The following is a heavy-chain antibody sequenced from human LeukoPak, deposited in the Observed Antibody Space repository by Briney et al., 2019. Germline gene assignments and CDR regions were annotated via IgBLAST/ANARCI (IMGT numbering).Heavy chain of an antibody. CDR3: ARVTWTVTHLQNYYYYMDV. D-gene: IGHD4-17*01. J-gene: IGHJ6*03. V-gene: IGHV4-39*07. Sequence: SETLSLTCTVSGDSISSSSYYWGWIRQPPGKGLECIGSMYYSGSTYYNPSLKSRVTISLDTSKNQFSLKLSSVTAADTAVYYCARVTWTVTHLQNYYYYMDVWGKGTTVTISS. CDR2: MYYSGST. CDR1: GDSISSSSYY.